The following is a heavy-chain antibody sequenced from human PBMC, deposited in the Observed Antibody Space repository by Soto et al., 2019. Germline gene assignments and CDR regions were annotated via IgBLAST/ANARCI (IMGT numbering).Heavy chain of an antibody. CDR2: IIPICGTA. J-gene: IGHJ4*02. CDR1: GGTFRSYA. D-gene: IGHD3-22*01. V-gene: IGHV1-69*01. Sequence: QVQLVQSGAEVTKPGSSVKVSCQASGGTFRSYAISWVRQAPGQGLEWMGGIIPICGTANYAQKFQGRVTITADESTSTVYMELSSLRSEDTAVYYCARGGKSYYYDSSGYHWGQGTLVTVSS. CDR3: ARGGKSYYYDSSGYH.